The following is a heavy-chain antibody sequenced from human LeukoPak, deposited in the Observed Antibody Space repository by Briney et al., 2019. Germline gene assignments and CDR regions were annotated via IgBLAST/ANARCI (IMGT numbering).Heavy chain of an antibody. CDR2: IKSKTDGGTT. Sequence: GRSVRLSCAASGFTFSSYTMHWVRQAPGKGLEGVGRIKSKTDGGTTDYAAPVKGRFTISRDDSKNTLYLQMNSLKTEDTAVYYCTTGYCSRTSCYYFDYWGQGTLVTVSS. J-gene: IGHJ4*02. D-gene: IGHD2-2*01. V-gene: IGHV3-15*01. CDR3: TTGYCSRTSCYYFDY. CDR1: GFTFSSYT.